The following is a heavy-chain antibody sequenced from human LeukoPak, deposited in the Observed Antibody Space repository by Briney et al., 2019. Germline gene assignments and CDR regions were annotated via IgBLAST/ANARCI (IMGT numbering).Heavy chain of an antibody. CDR3: AGRDGYNSRDY. D-gene: IGHD5-24*01. J-gene: IGHJ4*02. CDR2: IIPIFGTA. CDR1: GGAFSSYA. V-gene: IGHV1-69*13. Sequence: GASVKVSCKASGGAFSSYAIRWVRQAPGQGLEWMGGIIPIFGTANYAQKFQGRVTITADESTSTAYMELSSLRSEDTAVYYCAGRDGYNSRDYWGQGTLVTVSS.